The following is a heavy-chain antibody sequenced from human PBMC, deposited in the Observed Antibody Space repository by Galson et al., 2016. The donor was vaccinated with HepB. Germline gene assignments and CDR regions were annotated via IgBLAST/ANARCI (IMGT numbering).Heavy chain of an antibody. Sequence: SETLSLTCVISGGSISNNNWWSWVRQPPGKGLEWIGEIYHSGSTNFSPSFRSRATISLDKSMNQFSLKVYSVTAADTAVYYCASWALSCNGSDCRDYWGQGALVTVSS. CDR2: IYHSGST. CDR1: GGSISNNNW. CDR3: ASWALSCNGSDCRDY. V-gene: IGHV4-4*02. D-gene: IGHD2-15*01. J-gene: IGHJ4*02.